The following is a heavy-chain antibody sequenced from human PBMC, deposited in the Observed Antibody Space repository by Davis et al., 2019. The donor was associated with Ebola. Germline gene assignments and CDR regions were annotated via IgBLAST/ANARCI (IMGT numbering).Heavy chain of an antibody. V-gene: IGHV5-51*01. J-gene: IGHJ5*02. CDR2: INPGDSDT. Sequence: PGGSLRLSCKGSGYSFISYWIGWVRQMPGKGLEWMGIINPGDSDTRYSPSFQGQVTISADKSISTAYLQWSSLKASDTAMYHCARREGYCISTSCPNWFDPWGQGTLVTVSS. CDR1: GYSFISYW. D-gene: IGHD2-2*01. CDR3: ARREGYCISTSCPNWFDP.